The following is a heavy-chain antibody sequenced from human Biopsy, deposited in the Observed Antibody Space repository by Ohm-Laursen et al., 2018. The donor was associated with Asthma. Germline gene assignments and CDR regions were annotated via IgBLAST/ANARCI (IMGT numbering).Heavy chain of an antibody. Sequence: GSLRLSCAASGFTVSSNYMSWVRQAPGKGLEWVSVIYSGGSTYYADSVKGRFTISRDNSKNTLYLQMNSLRAEDTAVYYCARGGYCSGGDCYLRRPSYPVSYFDLWGRGTLVTVSS. CDR3: ARGGYCSGGDCYLRRPSYPVSYFDL. CDR1: GFTVSSNY. D-gene: IGHD2-15*01. CDR2: IYSGGST. V-gene: IGHV3-53*01. J-gene: IGHJ2*01.